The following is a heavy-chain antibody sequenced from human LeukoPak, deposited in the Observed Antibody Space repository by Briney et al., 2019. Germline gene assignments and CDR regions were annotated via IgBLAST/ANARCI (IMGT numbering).Heavy chain of an antibody. Sequence: GGSLRLSCAASGFTFSSYAMSWVRQAPGKGLERVSAISGSGGSTYYADSVKGRFTISRDNSKNTLYLQMNSLRAEDTAVYYCAKVSLSIAVAGDFDYWGQGTLVTVSS. CDR3: AKVSLSIAVAGDFDY. CDR2: ISGSGGST. J-gene: IGHJ4*02. CDR1: GFTFSSYA. V-gene: IGHV3-23*01. D-gene: IGHD6-19*01.